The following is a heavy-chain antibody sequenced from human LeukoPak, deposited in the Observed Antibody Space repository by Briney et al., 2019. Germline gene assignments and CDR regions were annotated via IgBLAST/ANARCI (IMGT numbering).Heavy chain of an antibody. CDR1: GFTFSSFP. Sequence: SGGSLRLSCAASGFTFSSFPMNWVRQAPGKGPEWVSYISGSGTTTFYPDSVKGRFTISRDNAKNSLYLEMNSLRAEDTAVYYCARDGLPHFDSWGLGTLVTVSS. J-gene: IGHJ4*02. CDR3: ARDGLPHFDS. D-gene: IGHD4-11*01. CDR2: ISGSGTTT. V-gene: IGHV3-48*03.